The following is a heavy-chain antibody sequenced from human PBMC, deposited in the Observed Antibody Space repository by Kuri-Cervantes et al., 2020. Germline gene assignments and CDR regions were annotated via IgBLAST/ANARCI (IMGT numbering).Heavy chain of an antibody. CDR1: GGSISSGDYY. J-gene: IGHJ4*02. CDR3: AKDQVGEHRPIDS. Sequence: SETLSLTCTVSGGSISSGDYYWSWIRQPPGKGLEWIGYIYYSGSTYYNPSLKSRVTISVDTSKNQFSLKLSSVTAADTAVYYCAKDQVGEHRPIDSWGQGILVTVSS. V-gene: IGHV4-30-4*01. D-gene: IGHD2-21*01. CDR2: IYYSGST.